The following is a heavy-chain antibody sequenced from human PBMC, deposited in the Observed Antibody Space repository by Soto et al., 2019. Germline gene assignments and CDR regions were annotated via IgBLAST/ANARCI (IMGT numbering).Heavy chain of an antibody. CDR2: IYTSGST. D-gene: IGHD2-8*01. V-gene: IGHV4-4*07. J-gene: IGHJ5*02. CDR3: ARDPPHCTNGVCYGPNWFDP. Sequence: QVQLQESGPGLVKPSETLSLTCTVSGGSISSYYWSWIRQPAGKGLEWIGRIYTSGSTNYNPSLKSRVTMSVDTSKNQFSLKLSSVTAADTAVCYCARDPPHCTNGVCYGPNWFDPWGQGTLVTVSS. CDR1: GGSISSYY.